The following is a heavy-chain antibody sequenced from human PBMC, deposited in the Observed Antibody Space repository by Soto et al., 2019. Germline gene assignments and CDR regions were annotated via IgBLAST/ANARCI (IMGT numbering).Heavy chain of an antibody. CDR2: IWYDGSNK. J-gene: IGHJ1*01. CDR3: ARDANIAADGPEYFQH. V-gene: IGHV3-33*01. CDR1: GFTFSSYG. D-gene: IGHD6-13*01. Sequence: QVQLVESGGGVVQPGRSLRLSCAASGFTFSSYGMHWVRQAPGKGLEWVAVIWYDGSNKYYADSGKGRFTISRDNSKNTLYLPMHILRAEDRAVYSWARDANIAADGPEYFQHWGQGSLVTVSS.